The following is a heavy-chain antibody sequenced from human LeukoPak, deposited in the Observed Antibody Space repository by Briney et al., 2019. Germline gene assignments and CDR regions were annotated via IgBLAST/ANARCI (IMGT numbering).Heavy chain of an antibody. Sequence: SETLSLTCTVSGGSISSYYWSWIRQPPGKGLEWIGYIYYSGSTNYNPSLKSRVTISVDTSKNQFSLKLSSVTAADTAVYYCARFLGGSYGMDVWGQGTTVTVSS. CDR2: IYYSGST. J-gene: IGHJ6*02. V-gene: IGHV4-59*01. D-gene: IGHD1-26*01. CDR1: GGSISSYY. CDR3: ARFLGGSYGMDV.